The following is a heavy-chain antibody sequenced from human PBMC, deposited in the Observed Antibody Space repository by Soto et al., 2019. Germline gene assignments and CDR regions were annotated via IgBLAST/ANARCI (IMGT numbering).Heavy chain of an antibody. CDR3: ARDRYSSSAGGYYYYYGMDV. Sequence: PSETLSLTCTVSGGSISSGGYYWSWIRQHQGKGLEWIGYIYYSGSTYYNPSLKSRVTISVDTSKNQFSLKLSSVTAADTAVYYCARDRYSSSAGGYYYYYGMDVWGQGTTVTVSS. J-gene: IGHJ6*02. V-gene: IGHV4-31*03. CDR2: IYYSGST. CDR1: GGSISSGGYY. D-gene: IGHD6-6*01.